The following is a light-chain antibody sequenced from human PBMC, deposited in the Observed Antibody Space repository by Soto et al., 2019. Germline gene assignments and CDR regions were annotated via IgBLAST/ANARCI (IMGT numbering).Light chain of an antibody. CDR3: AVWDDSLNMV. V-gene: IGLV1-47*02. CDR1: SSNIGNNY. J-gene: IGLJ2*01. Sequence: QTVVTQPPSASGTPGQRVTISCSGSSSNIGNNYVYWYQHLPETAPKLLIYSNNQRPSGVPDRFSASKSGSSASLAISGLRSEDEADYYCAVWDDSLNMVFGGGTKLTVL. CDR2: SNN.